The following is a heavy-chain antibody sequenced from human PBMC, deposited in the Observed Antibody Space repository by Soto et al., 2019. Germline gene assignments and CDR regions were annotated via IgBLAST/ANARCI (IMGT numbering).Heavy chain of an antibody. D-gene: IGHD5-18*01. Sequence: GESLKISCKGSGYSFTSYWIGWVRQMPGKGLEWMGIIYPGDSDTRYSPSFQGQVTISRDNSKNTLYLQMNSLRAEDTAVYYCAKDRSTWIQLWLPHFDYWGQGTLVTVSS. CDR1: GYSFTSYW. CDR3: AKDRSTWIQLWLPHFDY. J-gene: IGHJ4*02. V-gene: IGHV5-51*01. CDR2: IYPGDSDT.